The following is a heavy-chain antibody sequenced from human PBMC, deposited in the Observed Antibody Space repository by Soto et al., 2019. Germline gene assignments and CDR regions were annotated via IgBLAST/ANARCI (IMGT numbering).Heavy chain of an antibody. J-gene: IGHJ4*02. D-gene: IGHD6-6*01. Sequence: SLTCTVSGGSVSSGSYYWGWIRQPPGKGLEWIGYIYYSGSTNYNPSLKSRVTISVDTSKNQFSLKLSSVTAADTAVYYCARDNDSSSYFDYWGQGTLVTVSS. CDR1: GGSVSSGSYY. CDR2: IYYSGST. CDR3: ARDNDSSSYFDY. V-gene: IGHV4-61*01.